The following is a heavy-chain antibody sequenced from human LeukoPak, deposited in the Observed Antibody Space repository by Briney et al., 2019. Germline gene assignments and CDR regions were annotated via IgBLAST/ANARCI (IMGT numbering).Heavy chain of an antibody. J-gene: IGHJ5*02. D-gene: IGHD6-13*01. CDR2: IYYSGST. CDR1: GGSISSGGYY. V-gene: IGHV4-31*03. CDR3: ARSDYSSSWYGSGWFDP. Sequence: SQTLSPTCTVSGGSISSGGYYWSWIRQHPGKGLEWIGYIYYSGSTYYNPSLKSRVTISVDTSKNQFSLKLSSVTAADTAVYYCARSDYSSSWYGSGWFDPWGQGTLVTVSS.